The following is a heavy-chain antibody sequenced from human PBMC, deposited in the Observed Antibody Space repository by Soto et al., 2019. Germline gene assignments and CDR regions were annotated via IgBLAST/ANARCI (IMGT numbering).Heavy chain of an antibody. CDR3: TRWGITIFGVVIVDYYGMDV. J-gene: IGHJ6*02. CDR2: IRSKAYGGTT. V-gene: IGHV3-49*03. D-gene: IGHD3-3*01. Sequence: GGSLRLSCTASGFTFGDYAMSWFRQAPGKGLEWVGFIRSKAYGGTTEYAASVKGRFTISRDDSKSIAYLQMNSLKTEDTAVYYCTRWGITIFGVVIVDYYGMDVWGQGTTVTVSS. CDR1: GFTFGDYA.